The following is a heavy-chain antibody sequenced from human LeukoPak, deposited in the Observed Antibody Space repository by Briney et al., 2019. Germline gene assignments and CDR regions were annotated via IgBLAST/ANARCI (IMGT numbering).Heavy chain of an antibody. J-gene: IGHJ4*02. Sequence: GGSLRLSCAASGFMFSSYGMHWVRQAPGKGLEWVALISYDGNNKYYAESVKGRFTISRDNSKNTLSLQMNSLRPEDTAVYHCAKGYYDSSGPRGLWGQGTLVTVSS. CDR3: AKGYYDSSGPRGL. D-gene: IGHD3-22*01. CDR1: GFMFSSYG. CDR2: ISYDGNNK. V-gene: IGHV3-30*18.